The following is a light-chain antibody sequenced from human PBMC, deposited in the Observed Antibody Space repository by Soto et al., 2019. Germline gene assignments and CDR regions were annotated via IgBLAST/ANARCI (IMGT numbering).Light chain of an antibody. CDR1: SSDVGGYNY. J-gene: IGLJ3*02. CDR3: SSHAGIINVV. V-gene: IGLV2-8*01. CDR2: EVT. Sequence: QSALTQPPSASGSPGQSVTISCTGTSSDVGGYNYVSWYQHHPGKAPKLIIYEVTKRPSGVPDRFSGSKSGNTASLTVSGLLAEDEADYYCSSHAGIINVVFGGGTQLTVL.